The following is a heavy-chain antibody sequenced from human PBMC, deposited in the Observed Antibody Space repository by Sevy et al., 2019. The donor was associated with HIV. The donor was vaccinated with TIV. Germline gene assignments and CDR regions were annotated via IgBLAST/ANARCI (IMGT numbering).Heavy chain of an antibody. CDR3: TTDDRDIVVVPAAIQVRYYFDY. J-gene: IGHJ4*02. D-gene: IGHD2-2*02. CDR2: IKSKTDGGTT. Sequence: GGYLRLSCAASGFTFSNAWMSWVRQAPGKGLEWVGRIKSKTDGGTTDYAAPVKGRFTISRDDSKNTLYLQMNSLKTEDTAVYYCTTDDRDIVVVPAAIQVRYYFDYWGQGTLVTVSS. CDR1: GFTFSNAW. V-gene: IGHV3-15*01.